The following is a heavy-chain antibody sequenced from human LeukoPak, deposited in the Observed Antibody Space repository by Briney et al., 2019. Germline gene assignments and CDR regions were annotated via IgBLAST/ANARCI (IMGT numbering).Heavy chain of an antibody. CDR1: GYTFPGYY. V-gene: IGHV1-2*02. D-gene: IGHD1-26*01. J-gene: IGHJ3*02. CDR2: VNANSGGT. CDR3: ATSRIPRSYTEGAGFEI. Sequence: ASVKVSCKPSGYTFPGYYINWVRQAPGQGLEWMGRVNANSGGTTFAVRFQGRVSLTTDTPVTTAYMELTRLTSDDTALYYCATSRIPRSYTEGAGFEIWGQGTLVTVSS.